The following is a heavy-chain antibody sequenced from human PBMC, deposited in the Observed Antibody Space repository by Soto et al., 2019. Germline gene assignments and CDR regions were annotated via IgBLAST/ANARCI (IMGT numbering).Heavy chain of an antibody. V-gene: IGHV3-53*04. CDR2: IYSGGST. D-gene: IGHD2-8*01. CDR1: GFTVSSNY. J-gene: IGHJ1*01. CDR3: ARALFFNGNAPTYIYTLSLHGPLTTAVQ. Sequence: PGGSLRLCCAASGFTVSSNYMSWVRQAPGKGLEWVSVIYSGGSTYYADSVKGRFTISRHNSKNTLYLQMNSLRAEDTAVYYCARALFFNGNAPTYIYTLSLHGPLTTAVQ.